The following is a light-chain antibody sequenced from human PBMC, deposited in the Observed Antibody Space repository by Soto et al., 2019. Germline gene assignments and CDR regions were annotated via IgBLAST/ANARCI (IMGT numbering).Light chain of an antibody. V-gene: IGLV2-23*01. CDR3: CSYAGTWV. J-gene: IGLJ3*02. CDR1: SRDVGDYSL. Sequence: QSALTQPASVSGSPGQSIIISCAGSSRDVGDYSLVSWYQQYPGKAPQLIIYEATKRPAGASNRFSGSKSGNTASLTISGLQAEDEADYYCCSYAGTWVFGGGTQLTVL. CDR2: EAT.